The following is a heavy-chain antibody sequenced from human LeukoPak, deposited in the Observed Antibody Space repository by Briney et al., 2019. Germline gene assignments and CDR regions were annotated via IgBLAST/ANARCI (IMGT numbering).Heavy chain of an antibody. Sequence: PSETLSLTCTDSGGSISSGDYYWSWIRQPPGKGLEWIGYIYYSGSTYYNPSLKSRVTISVDTSKNQFSLKLSSVTAADTAVYYCARGGQYQLLPANYYYGMDVWGQGTTVTVSS. CDR2: IYYSGST. J-gene: IGHJ6*02. D-gene: IGHD2-2*01. CDR3: ARGGQYQLLPANYYYGMDV. V-gene: IGHV4-30-4*01. CDR1: GGSISSGDYY.